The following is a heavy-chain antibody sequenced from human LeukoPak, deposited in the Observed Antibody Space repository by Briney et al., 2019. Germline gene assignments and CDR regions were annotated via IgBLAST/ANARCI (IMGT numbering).Heavy chain of an antibody. CDR1: GFTVSSNY. D-gene: IGHD3-10*01. J-gene: IGHJ4*02. Sequence: PGGSLRLSCAASGFTVSSNYMSWVRQAPGKGLEWVSVIYSGGSTYYADSVKGRFTISRDNSKNTLYLQMNSLRAEDTAVYYCARVRYYYGSGSYYNWFDYWGQGTLVTVSS. CDR3: ARVRYYYGSGSYYNWFDY. CDR2: IYSGGST. V-gene: IGHV3-66*01.